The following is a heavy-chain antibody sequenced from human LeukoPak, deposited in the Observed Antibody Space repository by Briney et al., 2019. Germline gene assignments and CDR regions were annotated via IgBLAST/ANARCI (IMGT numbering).Heavy chain of an antibody. J-gene: IGHJ4*02. CDR2: INHSGST. V-gene: IGHV4-39*07. D-gene: IGHD6-6*01. CDR3: ARVSVTSAARFDY. CDR1: GGSISSSSYY. Sequence: SETLSLTCTVPGGSISSSSYYWSWIRQPPGKGLEWIGEINHSGSTNYNPSLKSRVTISVDTSKNQFSLKLSSVTAADTAVYYCARVSVTSAARFDYWGQGTLVTVSS.